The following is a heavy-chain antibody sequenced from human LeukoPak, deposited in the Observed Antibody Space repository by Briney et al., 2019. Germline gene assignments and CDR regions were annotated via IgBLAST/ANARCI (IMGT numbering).Heavy chain of an antibody. J-gene: IGHJ4*02. Sequence: EASVKVSCKASGGTFSSYAISWVRQAPGQGLEWMGGIIPIFGTANYAQKFQGRVTITTDESTSTAYMELSSLRSEDTAVYYCAKGGGDDFWTPLAWGQGTLVTVSS. CDR1: GGTFSSYA. CDR3: AKGGGDDFWTPLA. V-gene: IGHV1-69*05. D-gene: IGHD3-3*01. CDR2: IIPIFGTA.